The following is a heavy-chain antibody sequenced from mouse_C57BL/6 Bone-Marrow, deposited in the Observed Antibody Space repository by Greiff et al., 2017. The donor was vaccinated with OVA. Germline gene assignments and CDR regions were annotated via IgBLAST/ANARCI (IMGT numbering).Heavy chain of an antibody. Sequence: VQLVESGPGLVQPSQSLSITCTVSGFSLTSYGVHWVRQSPGKGLEWLGVIWRGGSTDYNAAFMSRLSITKDNSKSQVFFKMNSLQADDTAIYYCAKNDIYYYGSSYGFAYWGQGTLVTVSA. D-gene: IGHD1-1*01. CDR3: AKNDIYYYGSSYGFAY. V-gene: IGHV2-5*01. CDR1: GFSLTSYG. J-gene: IGHJ3*01. CDR2: IWRGGST.